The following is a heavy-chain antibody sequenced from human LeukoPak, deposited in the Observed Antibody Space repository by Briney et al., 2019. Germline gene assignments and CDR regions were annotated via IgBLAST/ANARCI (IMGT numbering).Heavy chain of an antibody. D-gene: IGHD2-15*01. V-gene: IGHV1-69*13. Sequence: ASVKVSCKASGGTFSSYAISWVRQAPGQGLEWMGGIIPIFGTANYAQKFQGRVTITADESTSTAYMELSSLRSDDTAVYYCARDSAYWHYWGQGTLVTVSS. CDR1: GGTFSSYA. CDR2: IIPIFGTA. J-gene: IGHJ4*02. CDR3: ARDSAYWHY.